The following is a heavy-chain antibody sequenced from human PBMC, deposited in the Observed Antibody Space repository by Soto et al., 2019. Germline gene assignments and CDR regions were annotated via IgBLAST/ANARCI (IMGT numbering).Heavy chain of an antibody. Sequence: SVKVSCKASGGTFSSYAISWVRQAPGQGLEWMGGIIPIFGTANYAQKFQGRVTITADKSTSTAYMELSSLRSEDTAVYYCARLQYYYGSGAPYYFDYWGQGTLVTVSS. CDR1: GGTFSSYA. CDR2: IIPIFGTA. V-gene: IGHV1-69*06. J-gene: IGHJ4*02. CDR3: ARLQYYYGSGAPYYFDY. D-gene: IGHD3-10*01.